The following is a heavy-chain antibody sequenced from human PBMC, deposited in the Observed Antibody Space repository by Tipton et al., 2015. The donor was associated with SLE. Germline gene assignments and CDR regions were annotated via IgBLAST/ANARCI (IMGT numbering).Heavy chain of an antibody. Sequence: TLSLTCTVSGGSISSGGYYWSWIRQPAGKGLEWIGRIYTSGSTNYNPSLKSRVTISVDTSKNQFSLKLTSLTDADTAVFYCARVSGPRGSFDYWGQGKLVTVSS. D-gene: IGHD3-10*01. CDR3: ARVSGPRGSFDY. J-gene: IGHJ4*02. CDR1: GGSISSGGYY. V-gene: IGHV4-61*02. CDR2: IYTSGST.